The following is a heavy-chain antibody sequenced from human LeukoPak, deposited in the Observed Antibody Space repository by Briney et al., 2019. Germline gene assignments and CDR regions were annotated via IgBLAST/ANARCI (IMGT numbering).Heavy chain of an antibody. V-gene: IGHV1-69*06. Sequence: ASVKVSCKASGGTFSSYAISWVRQAPGQGLEWMGGIIPIFGTANYAQKFQGRVTITADKSTSTAYMELSSLRSEDTAVYYCAREYLRLGGYFQHWGQGTLVTVSS. CDR2: IIPIFGTA. CDR1: GGTFSSYA. D-gene: IGHD1-26*01. CDR3: AREYLRLGGYFQH. J-gene: IGHJ1*01.